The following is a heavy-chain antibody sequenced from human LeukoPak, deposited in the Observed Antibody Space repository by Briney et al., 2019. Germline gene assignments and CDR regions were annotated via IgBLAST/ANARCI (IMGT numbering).Heavy chain of an antibody. CDR1: GFTFSSYG. Sequence: GGSLRLSCAASGFTFSSYGMHWVRQAPGKGLEWVAFIRYDGSNKYYADSVKGRFTISRDNSKNTLYLQINSLRAEDTAVYYCAKENCSSTSCYIDYWGQGTLVTVSS. D-gene: IGHD2-2*01. V-gene: IGHV3-30*02. CDR2: IRYDGSNK. J-gene: IGHJ4*02. CDR3: AKENCSSTSCYIDY.